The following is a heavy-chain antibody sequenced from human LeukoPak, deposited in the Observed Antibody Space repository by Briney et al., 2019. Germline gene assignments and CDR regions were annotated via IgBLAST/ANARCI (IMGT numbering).Heavy chain of an antibody. Sequence: SETLSLTCTVSGGSISSYYWSWIRQPAGKGLEWIGRIYTSGSTNYNPSLKSRVAMSVDTSKNQFSLKLSSVTAADTAVYYCAGRLGYCSSTSCYGNWFDPWGQGTLVTVSS. CDR2: IYTSGST. CDR3: AGRLGYCSSTSCYGNWFDP. D-gene: IGHD2-2*01. J-gene: IGHJ5*02. CDR1: GGSISSYY. V-gene: IGHV4-4*07.